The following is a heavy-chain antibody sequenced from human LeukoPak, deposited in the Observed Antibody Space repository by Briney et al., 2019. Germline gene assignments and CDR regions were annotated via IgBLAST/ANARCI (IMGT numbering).Heavy chain of an antibody. CDR3: ARDPTVYDSSGFGGDY. V-gene: IGHV1-2*02. CDR2: INPNSGGT. Sequence: ASVKVSCKASGYTFTGYYMHWVRQAPGQGLEWMGWINPNSGGTNYAQKFQGRVTMTRDTSISTAHMELSRLRSDDTAVYYCARDPTVYDSSGFGGDYWGQGTLVTVSS. J-gene: IGHJ4*02. CDR1: GYTFTGYY. D-gene: IGHD3-22*01.